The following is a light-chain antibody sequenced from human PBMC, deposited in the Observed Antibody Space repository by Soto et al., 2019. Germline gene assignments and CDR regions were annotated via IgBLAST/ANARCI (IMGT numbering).Light chain of an antibody. CDR1: SSDVGGYNY. V-gene: IGLV2-14*01. Sequence: QSALTQPASVSGSPGQSITISCTGTSSDVGGYNYVSWYQQHPGKAPKLMIYEVSNRPSGVSNRFSGSKSGNTASLTSSGLQAEDEADYYGSSYTSSSTRVFGGGTKLTVL. J-gene: IGLJ3*02. CDR2: EVS. CDR3: SSYTSSSTRV.